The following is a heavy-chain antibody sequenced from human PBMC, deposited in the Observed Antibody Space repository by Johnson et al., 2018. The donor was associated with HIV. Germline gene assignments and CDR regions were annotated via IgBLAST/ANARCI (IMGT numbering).Heavy chain of an antibody. V-gene: IGHV3-66*01. CDR2: IYSGGDT. Sequence: MLLVESGGGLVQPGGSLRLSCAASGFIVRSNYMNWVRQAPGKGLEWVSVIYSGGDTYYSDSVMGRFTISRDTSKNTLYLQMNSLRAEDTAVYYCARDKGIAAAATDDAFDIWGQGTMVTVSS. CDR1: GFIVRSNY. CDR3: ARDKGIAAAATDDAFDI. J-gene: IGHJ3*02. D-gene: IGHD6-13*01.